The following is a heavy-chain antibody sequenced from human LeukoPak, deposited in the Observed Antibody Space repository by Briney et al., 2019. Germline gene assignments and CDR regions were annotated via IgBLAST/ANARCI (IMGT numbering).Heavy chain of an antibody. CDR3: TADLGTTSLQDYYYYMDV. CDR1: GFTFSSAW. Sequence: PGGSLRLSCAASGFTFSSAWMSWVRQAPGKGLEWVGRIKRKTDGATTDYTAPVKGRFTISRDDSKNTLYLQMNSLKTEDTAVYYCTADLGTTSLQDYYYYMDVWGDGTTVTVSS. CDR2: IKRKTDGATT. V-gene: IGHV3-15*01. J-gene: IGHJ6*03. D-gene: IGHD1-7*01.